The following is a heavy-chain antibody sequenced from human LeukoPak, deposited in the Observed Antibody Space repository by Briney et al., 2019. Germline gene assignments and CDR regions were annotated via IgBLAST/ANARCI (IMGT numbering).Heavy chain of an antibody. CDR1: GFTFSSYA. J-gene: IGHJ6*02. Sequence: GRSLRLSCAASGFTFSSYAMHWVRQAPGKGLEWVAVITYDGSNKYYADSVKGRFTISRDNSKNTLYLQMNSLRAEDTAVYYCARGSGGRTIWVVVPAAQSPNYYYYGMDVWGQGTTVTVSS. D-gene: IGHD2-2*01. V-gene: IGHV3-30-3*01. CDR3: ARGSGGRTIWVVVPAAQSPNYYYYGMDV. CDR2: ITYDGSNK.